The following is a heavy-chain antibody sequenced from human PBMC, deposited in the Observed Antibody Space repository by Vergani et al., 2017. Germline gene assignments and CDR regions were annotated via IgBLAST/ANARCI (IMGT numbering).Heavy chain of an antibody. CDR3: ARDSSSWPPNYYYYYGMDV. CDR2: MNPNSGNT. J-gene: IGHJ6*02. D-gene: IGHD6-13*01. CDR1: GYTFTSYD. Sequence: QVQLVQSGAEVKKPGASVKVSCKASGYTFTSYDINWVRQATGQGLEWMGWMNPNSGNTNYAQKLQGRVTMTTDTSTSTAYMELRSLRSDDTAVYYCARDSSSWPPNYYYYYGMDVWGQGTTVIVSS. V-gene: IGHV1-8*01.